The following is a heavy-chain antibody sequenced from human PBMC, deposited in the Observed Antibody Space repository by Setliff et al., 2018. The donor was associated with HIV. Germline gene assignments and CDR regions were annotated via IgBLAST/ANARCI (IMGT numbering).Heavy chain of an antibody. CDR3: ARGPTVGAADN. V-gene: IGHV1-2*04. Sequence: ASVKVSCKASGYSFTDYYIHWVRQAPGQGLEWMGWINPKSDGTNYAQKFQGWITMTRDTSISTAYMELSRLISDDTAVYYCARGPTVGAADNWGQGTLVTVSS. CDR2: INPKSDGT. J-gene: IGHJ4*02. D-gene: IGHD1-26*01. CDR1: GYSFTDYY.